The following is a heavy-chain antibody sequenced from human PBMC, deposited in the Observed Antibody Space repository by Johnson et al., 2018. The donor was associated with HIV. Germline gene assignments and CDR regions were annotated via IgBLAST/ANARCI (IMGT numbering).Heavy chain of an antibody. D-gene: IGHD2-15*01. V-gene: IGHV3-66*01. J-gene: IGHJ3*02. CDR2: IYSGGST. Sequence: VQLVESGGGLVQPGGSLRLSCAASGFTVSSNYMSWVRQAPGKGLEWVSVIYSGGSTYYADSVKGRFTISRDNSKNTLYLQMNSLRADDTAVYYCARSQVAATSEGAFDIWGQGTMVTVSS. CDR1: GFTVSSNY. CDR3: ARSQVAATSEGAFDI.